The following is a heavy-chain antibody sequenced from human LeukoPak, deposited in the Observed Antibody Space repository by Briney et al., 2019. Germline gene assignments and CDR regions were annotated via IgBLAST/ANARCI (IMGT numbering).Heavy chain of an antibody. CDR3: ATDLRDYYDSSGYSY. CDR1: GYTLTELS. D-gene: IGHD3-22*01. CDR2: FDPEDGET. V-gene: IGHV1-24*01. Sequence: ASVEVSCKVSGYTLTELSMHWVRQAPGKGLEWMGGFDPEDGETIYAQKFQGRVTMTEDTSTDTAYMELSSLRSEDTAVYYCATDLRDYYDSSGYSYWGQGTLVTVSS. J-gene: IGHJ4*02.